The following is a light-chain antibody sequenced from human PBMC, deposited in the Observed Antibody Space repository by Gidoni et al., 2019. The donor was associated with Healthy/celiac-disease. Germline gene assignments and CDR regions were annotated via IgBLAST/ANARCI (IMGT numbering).Light chain of an antibody. CDR1: SSDVGGYNY. Sequence: SALTQPASVSVSPGQSITISCTGTSSDVGGYNYVSCYQQHPGKAPKLMIYEVSNRPSGVSNRFSGSKSGNTASLTISGLQAEDEADYYCSSYTSSSTLVFGGGTKLTVL. V-gene: IGLV2-14*01. CDR2: EVS. CDR3: SSYTSSSTLV. J-gene: IGLJ2*01.